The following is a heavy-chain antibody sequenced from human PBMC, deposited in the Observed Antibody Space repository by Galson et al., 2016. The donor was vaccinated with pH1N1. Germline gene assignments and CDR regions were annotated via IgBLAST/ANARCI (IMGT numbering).Heavy chain of an antibody. D-gene: IGHD4-17*01. J-gene: IGHJ3*02. CDR3: ARQNDYGDYRGDAFDI. Sequence: QSGAEVKKPGESLKISCKGSGYKFASSWIVWVRQMPGKGLEWMGIIWLGGSLIRYKPSFQGQVTISADKSINIVYLEWSSLKASDTATYYWARQNDYGDYRGDAFDIWGQGTLVTVSS. V-gene: IGHV5-51*01. CDR1: GYKFASSW. CDR2: IWLGGSLI.